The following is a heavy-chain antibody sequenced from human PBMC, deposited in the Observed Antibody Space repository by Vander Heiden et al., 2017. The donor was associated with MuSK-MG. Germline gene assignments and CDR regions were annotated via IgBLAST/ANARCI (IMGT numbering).Heavy chain of an antibody. V-gene: IGHV3-20*04. D-gene: IGHD3-22*01. CDR2: INWNGGST. CDR3: ARVNSGYYDSSGYYRNAFDI. CDR1: GFTFDAYG. Sequence: EVQLVESGGGVVRPGGSLSLSCAASGFTFDAYGMSGVRQAPGKGLEWVSGINWNGGSTGYADSVKGRFTISRDNAKNSLYLQMNSLRAEDTALYYCARVNSGYYDSSGYYRNAFDIWGQGTMVTVSS. J-gene: IGHJ3*02.